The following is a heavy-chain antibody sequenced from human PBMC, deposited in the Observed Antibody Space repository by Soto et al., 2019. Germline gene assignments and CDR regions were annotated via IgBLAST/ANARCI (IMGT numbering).Heavy chain of an antibody. CDR1: GFTVSSNY. V-gene: IGHV3-53*01. J-gene: IGHJ4*02. D-gene: IGHD6-13*01. Sequence: LRLSFAASGFTVSSNYMSWVRQAPGKGLEWVSVIYSGGSTYYADSVKGRFTISRDNSKNTLYLQMNSLRAEDTAVYYCAKEGVDSSSGPADYFFDSWGQVTMVTFPQ. CDR3: AKEGVDSSSGPADYFFDS. CDR2: IYSGGST.